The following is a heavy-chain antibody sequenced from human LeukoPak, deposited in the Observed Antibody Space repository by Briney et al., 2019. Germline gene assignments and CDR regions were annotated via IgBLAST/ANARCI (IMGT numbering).Heavy chain of an antibody. CDR3: ARLGSTFDI. CDR1: GGSISSYY. D-gene: IGHD2-2*01. CDR2: IFYSGGS. J-gene: IGHJ3*02. Sequence: PSGTLSLTCTVSGGSISSYYWTWIRQPPGKGLEWIGYIFYSGGSNYNPPLKSRVTISVDTSKNRFSLKLSSVTAADTAVYYCARLGSTFDIWGQGTMVTVSS. V-gene: IGHV4-59*08.